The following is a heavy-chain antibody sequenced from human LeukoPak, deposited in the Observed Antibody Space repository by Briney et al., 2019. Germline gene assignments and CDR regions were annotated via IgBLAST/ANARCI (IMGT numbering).Heavy chain of an antibody. D-gene: IGHD3/OR15-3a*01. CDR2: IKEDGSEK. CDR3: VRDLVWDTGRVDY. Sequence: GGSLRLSCAVSGFTFSSHWMSWVRQAPRKGLEWLANIKEDGSEKYYVDSVKGRFTISRDNAKNSLFLQMNSLRDEDTATYYCVRDLVWDTGRVDYWGQGTLVTVSS. V-gene: IGHV3-7*01. CDR1: GFTFSSHW. J-gene: IGHJ4*02.